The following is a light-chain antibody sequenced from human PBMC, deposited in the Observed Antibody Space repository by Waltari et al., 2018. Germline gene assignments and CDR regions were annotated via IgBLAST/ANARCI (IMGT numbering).Light chain of an antibody. CDR2: DVS. CDR3: NSYTGSSSWV. CDR1: SGDVGFYNY. V-gene: IGLV2-14*03. J-gene: IGLJ3*02. Sequence: QSALTQPASLSGSPGQSITISCTGTSGDVGFYNYVSWYQQHPGKAPRLIIYDVSEQPSGVSNGFSGSKSGNTASLTISGLQAEDEADYYCNSYTGSSSWVFGGGTKLTVL.